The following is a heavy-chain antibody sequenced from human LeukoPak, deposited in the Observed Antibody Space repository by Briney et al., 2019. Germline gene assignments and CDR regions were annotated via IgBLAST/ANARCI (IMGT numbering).Heavy chain of an antibody. Sequence: GGSLRLSCAASGFTFSNYVMSWVRRAPGKGLEWVSGISGSGDSTYYADSVMGRFTISRDNSKNTLYLQMNSLRVEDTATYYCAKVRAPSGWFNSDYWGQGTLVTVSS. J-gene: IGHJ4*02. V-gene: IGHV3-23*01. CDR1: GFTFSNYV. CDR3: AKVRAPSGWFNSDY. CDR2: ISGSGDST. D-gene: IGHD6-19*01.